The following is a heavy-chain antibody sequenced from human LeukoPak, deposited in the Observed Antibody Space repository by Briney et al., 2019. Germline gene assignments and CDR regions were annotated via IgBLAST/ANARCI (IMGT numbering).Heavy chain of an antibody. J-gene: IGHJ4*02. CDR3: ATSRTFDY. CDR1: RFTFSSYG. Sequence: GSLILSCAASRFTFSSYGMHWVRQAPGKGLVWVSRIKSDGSSTSYADSVKGRFTISRDNAKNTVYLQMNSLRAEDTAVYYCATSRTFDYWGQGTLVTVSS. V-gene: IGHV3-74*01. CDR2: IKSDGSST.